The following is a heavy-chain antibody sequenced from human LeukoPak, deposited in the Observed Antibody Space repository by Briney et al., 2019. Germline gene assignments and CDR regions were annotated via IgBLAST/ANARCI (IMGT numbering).Heavy chain of an antibody. CDR3: ARRVRGSSGSDSDY. D-gene: IGHD3-22*01. Sequence: ASVKVSCKASGYTFTDYYMHWVRQAPGQGLEWMGWINPNSGGTNFAQKFQGRVTMTRDTSNSTAYMELGRLTSDDTAVYYWARRVRGSSGSDSDYWGQGTLVTVSS. J-gene: IGHJ4*02. CDR1: GYTFTDYY. V-gene: IGHV1-2*02. CDR2: INPNSGGT.